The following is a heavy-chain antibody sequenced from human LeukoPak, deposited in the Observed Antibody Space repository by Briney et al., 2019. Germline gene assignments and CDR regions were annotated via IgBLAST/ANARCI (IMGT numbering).Heavy chain of an antibody. Sequence: PSETLSLTCTVSGGSIGSYYWSWIRQPPGKGLEWIGYIYYSGSTNYNPSLKSRVTISVDTSKNQFSLKLSSVTAADTAVYYCARHHHSRSYRCDYWGQGTPVTVSS. CDR1: GGSIGSYY. CDR2: IYYSGST. V-gene: IGHV4-59*01. J-gene: IGHJ4*02. CDR3: ARHHHSRSYRCDY. D-gene: IGHD1-26*01.